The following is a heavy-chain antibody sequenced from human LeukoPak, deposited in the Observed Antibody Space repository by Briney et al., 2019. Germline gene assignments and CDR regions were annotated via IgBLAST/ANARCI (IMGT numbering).Heavy chain of an antibody. Sequence: PSETLSLTCTVSGGSISSSSYYWGWIRQPPGKGLEWIGSIYYSGSTYYNPSLKSRVTISVDTSKNQFSLKLSSVTAADTAVYYCARHMDGYNYYDYWGQGTLVTVSS. CDR2: IYYSGST. V-gene: IGHV4-39*01. CDR3: ARHMDGYNYYDY. D-gene: IGHD5-24*01. CDR1: GGSISSSSYY. J-gene: IGHJ4*02.